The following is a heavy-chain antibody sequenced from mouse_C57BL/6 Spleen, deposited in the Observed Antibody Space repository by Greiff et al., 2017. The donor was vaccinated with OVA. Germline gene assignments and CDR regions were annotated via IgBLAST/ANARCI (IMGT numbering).Heavy chain of an antibody. CDR3: ASRNYLYYFDY. CDR2: IDPSDSYT. Sequence: QVQLQQPGAELVMPGASVKLSCKASGYTFTSYWMHWVKQRPGQGLEWIGEIDPSDSYTNYKQKFKGKSTLTVDKSSSTAYMQLSSLTSEDSAVYYCASRNYLYYFDYWGQGTTLTVSS. V-gene: IGHV1-69*01. D-gene: IGHD2-1*01. J-gene: IGHJ2*01. CDR1: GYTFTSYW.